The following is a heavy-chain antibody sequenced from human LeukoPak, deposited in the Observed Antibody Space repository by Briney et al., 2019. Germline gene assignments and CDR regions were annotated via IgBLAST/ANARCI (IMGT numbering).Heavy chain of an antibody. Sequence: ASVKVSCKASGYSFTSYGISWVRQAPGQGLEWMGWISAYNGNTRYAQKLQGRVTMTTDTSTSTAYMELRSLRSDDTAVYYCARKGYCSSTSCLYYYYGMDVWGQGTTVTVSS. CDR3: ARKGYCSSTSCLYYYYGMDV. CDR1: GYSFTSYG. D-gene: IGHD2-2*01. J-gene: IGHJ6*02. V-gene: IGHV1-18*01. CDR2: ISAYNGNT.